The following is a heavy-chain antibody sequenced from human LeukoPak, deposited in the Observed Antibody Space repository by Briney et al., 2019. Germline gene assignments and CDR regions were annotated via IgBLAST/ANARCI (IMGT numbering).Heavy chain of an antibody. CDR2: INHSGST. V-gene: IGHV4-34*01. CDR1: GGSFSGYY. Sequence: PSETLSLTCAVYGGSFSGYYWSWIRQSPGKGLECIGEINHSGSTNYNPSLKSRVTISVDTSKDQISLKLNSVTAAGTAVYYCGRDSRGPDYWGQGTLVTVSS. D-gene: IGHD3-22*01. J-gene: IGHJ4*02. CDR3: GRDSRGPDY.